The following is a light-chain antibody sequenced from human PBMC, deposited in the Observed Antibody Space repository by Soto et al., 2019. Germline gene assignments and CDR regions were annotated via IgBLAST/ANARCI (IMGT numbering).Light chain of an antibody. CDR1: QDINNY. Sequence: IQITQAPSSLTASVGDRVAITCQASQDINNYLNWYQQKPGKAPKLLIFDATNLETGVPSRFSGGGSRTHFSFTISSLQPEDFATYYCHQSDSLPPTSAQGTRLEIK. V-gene: IGKV1-33*01. J-gene: IGKJ5*01. CDR2: DAT. CDR3: HQSDSLPPT.